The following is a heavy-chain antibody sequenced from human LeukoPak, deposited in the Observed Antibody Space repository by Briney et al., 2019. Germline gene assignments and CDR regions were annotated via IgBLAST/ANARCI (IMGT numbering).Heavy chain of an antibody. V-gene: IGHV4-38-2*02. J-gene: IGHJ6*02. CDR2: IYHSGST. Sequence: KSSETLSLTCTVSGYSISSGYYWGWIRQPPGQGLEWIGSIYHSGSTYYNPSLKRRVTISVHTSKNQFSLKLSSVTAADTAVYYCARDGSITMVRGVITRYGMDVWGQGTTVTVSS. CDR1: GYSISSGYY. CDR3: ARDGSITMVRGVITRYGMDV. D-gene: IGHD3-10*01.